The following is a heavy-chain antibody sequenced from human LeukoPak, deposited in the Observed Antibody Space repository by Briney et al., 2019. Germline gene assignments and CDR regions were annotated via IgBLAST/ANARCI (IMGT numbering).Heavy chain of an antibody. CDR2: VYSGGSI. CDR3: ARSYNSAWLDY. CDR1: GFTVSSSY. Sequence: GGSLRLSCAASGFTVSSSYMSWVRQAPGKGLEWVSIVYSGGSIYYADSVKGRFTTSRHNSNNTLDLQMNSLRTEDTAMYYCARSYNSAWLDYWGQGTLVTLSS. V-gene: IGHV3-53*04. J-gene: IGHJ4*02. D-gene: IGHD6-25*01.